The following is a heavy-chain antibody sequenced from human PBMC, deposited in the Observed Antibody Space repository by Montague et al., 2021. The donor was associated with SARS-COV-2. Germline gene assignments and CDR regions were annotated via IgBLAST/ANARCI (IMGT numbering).Heavy chain of an antibody. J-gene: IGHJ4*02. Sequence: SETLSLTCIVSDDSISSSSYYWGWIRQPPGKGLEYIGSIYYSGSAYYNPSLKSRVTISIDTSKNQFSLKLNSVTAADTAVYYWARDIPPQNADCGGAFDYWGQGTLVTVSS. CDR3: ARDIPPQNADCGGAFDY. CDR2: IYYSGSA. D-gene: IGHD2-21*01. V-gene: IGHV4-39*07. CDR1: DDSISSSSYY.